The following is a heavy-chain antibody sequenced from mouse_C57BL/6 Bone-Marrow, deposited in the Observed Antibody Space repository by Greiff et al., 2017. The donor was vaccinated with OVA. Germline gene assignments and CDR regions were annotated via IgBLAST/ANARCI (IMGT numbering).Heavy chain of an antibody. CDR3: ANSNYGPRYAMDY. CDR2: ISSGSSTI. D-gene: IGHD2-5*01. V-gene: IGHV5-17*01. J-gene: IGHJ4*01. CDR1: GFTFSDYG. Sequence: DVMLVESGGGLVKPGGSLKLSCAASGFTFSDYGMHWVRQAPEKGLEWVAYISSGSSTIYYADTVKGRFTISRDNAKNTLFLQMTSLRSEDTAMYYCANSNYGPRYAMDYWGQGTSVTVSS.